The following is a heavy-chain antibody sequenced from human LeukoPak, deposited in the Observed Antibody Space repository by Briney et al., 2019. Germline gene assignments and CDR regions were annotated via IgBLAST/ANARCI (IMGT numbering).Heavy chain of an antibody. CDR2: MSGSGGMT. D-gene: IGHD3-22*01. Sequence: HPGGSLRLSCAVSGFTFSAYAMSWVRQAPGKGLEWVSAMSGSGGMTYYADSVKGRFSISRDNSKNTLHLQMNSMRAEDTAVYYCAKGAVPYYDGSGYNYFDYWGQGTPVTVSS. CDR1: GFTFSAYA. V-gene: IGHV3-23*01. J-gene: IGHJ4*02. CDR3: AKGAVPYYDGSGYNYFDY.